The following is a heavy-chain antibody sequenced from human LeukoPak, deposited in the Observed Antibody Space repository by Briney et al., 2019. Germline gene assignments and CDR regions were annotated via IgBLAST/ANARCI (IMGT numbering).Heavy chain of an antibody. J-gene: IGHJ4*02. CDR3: ARVEYDFWSGQYYFDY. Sequence: ASVKVSCKASGYTFTSYYMHWVRQAPGQGLEWMGIINPSGGSTSYAQKFQGRVTMTRDTSTSTVYMELNSLRSEDTVVYYCARVEYDFWSGQYYFDYWGQGTLVTVSS. CDR1: GYTFTSYY. D-gene: IGHD3-3*01. CDR2: INPSGGST. V-gene: IGHV1-46*01.